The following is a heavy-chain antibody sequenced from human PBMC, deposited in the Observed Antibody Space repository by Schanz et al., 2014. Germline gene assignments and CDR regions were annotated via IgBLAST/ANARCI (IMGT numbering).Heavy chain of an antibody. Sequence: VQLLESGGALVQPGGSLRLSCAASGITLSGYGLHWVRQAPGKGLEWVGFISFDGRNTGYAHSVKGRFTISRDNSKNTLSLLMNRLRAKDAAVYYYAKEINGGWSGFDYWGQGTLVTVSS. CDR2: ISFDGRNT. J-gene: IGHJ4*02. D-gene: IGHD6-19*01. V-gene: IGHV3-30*18. CDR3: AKEINGGWSGFDY. CDR1: GITLSGYG.